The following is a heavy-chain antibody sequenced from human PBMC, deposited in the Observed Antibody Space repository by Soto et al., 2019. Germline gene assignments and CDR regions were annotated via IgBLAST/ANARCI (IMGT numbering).Heavy chain of an antibody. CDR2: IYYSGST. CDR1: GGSISSSSYY. CDR3: GRLYCSGGSGYSRGRCFGP. D-gene: IGHD2-15*01. V-gene: IGHV4-39*01. Sequence: QLQLQESGPGLVKPSETLSLTCTVSGGSISSSSYYWGWIRQPPGKGLEWIGSIYYSGSTYYNPSLKCRVTIPEDPSKTPYSLKRPYGPAADTVVYYGGRLYCSGGSGYSRGRCFGPWGQATLFPVSS. J-gene: IGHJ5*02.